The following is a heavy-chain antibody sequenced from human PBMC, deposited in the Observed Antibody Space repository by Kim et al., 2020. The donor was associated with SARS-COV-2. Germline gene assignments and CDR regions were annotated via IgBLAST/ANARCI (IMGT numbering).Heavy chain of an antibody. V-gene: IGHV4-34*13. CDR3: ARGGYSGSYYAEGADY. Sequence: SLKSRVTRSVDTSKNRFSLRLSSVTAADTAVYYCARGGYSGSYYAEGADYWGQGTLVTVSS. J-gene: IGHJ4*02. D-gene: IGHD1-26*01.